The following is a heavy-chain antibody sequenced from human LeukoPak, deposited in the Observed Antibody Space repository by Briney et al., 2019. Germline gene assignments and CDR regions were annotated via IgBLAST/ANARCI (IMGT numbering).Heavy chain of an antibody. CDR1: GYTFTSYY. V-gene: IGHV1-46*01. D-gene: IGHD3-10*01. Sequence: GASVKVSCKASGYTFTSYYMHWVRQAPGQGLEWMGIINPSGGSTGYAQKFQGRVTMTRDTSTSTVYMELSSLRSEDTAVYYCARMVRGVQFDYWGQGTLVTVSS. CDR3: ARMVRGVQFDY. J-gene: IGHJ4*02. CDR2: INPSGGST.